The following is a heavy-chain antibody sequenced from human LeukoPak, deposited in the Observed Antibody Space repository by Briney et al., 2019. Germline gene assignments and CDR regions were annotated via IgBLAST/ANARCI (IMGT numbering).Heavy chain of an antibody. D-gene: IGHD3-22*01. CDR3: ARSRTAYYRYIDS. Sequence: PSQTLSLTCTVSGGAVSSGVYSWSWIRQPPGKGLEWIGYIYHSETTYYNPSLQSRVTISVNRSKSQFSLKLTSVTAADTAVYYCARSRTAYYRYIDSWGQGTLVTVSS. J-gene: IGHJ5*01. V-gene: IGHV4-30-2*01. CDR1: GGAVSSGVYS. CDR2: IYHSETT.